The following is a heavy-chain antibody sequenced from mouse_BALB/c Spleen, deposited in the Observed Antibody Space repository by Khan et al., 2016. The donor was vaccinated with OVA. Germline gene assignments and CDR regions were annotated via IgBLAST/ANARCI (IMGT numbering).Heavy chain of an antibody. V-gene: IGHV1S81*02. J-gene: IGHJ3*01. CDR2: INPTNGGT. Sequence: VQLQQSGAELVKPGASVKLSCKASGYTFTNFYMYWVRQRPGQGLEWIGQINPTNGGTNFNEQFKTKATLTVDKSSSTAYMQLSSLTSEDSAVYYGTRSPLYYGNSNQAWFAYWGQGTLVTVSS. D-gene: IGHD2-1*01. CDR1: GYTFTNFY. CDR3: TRSPLYYGNSNQAWFAY.